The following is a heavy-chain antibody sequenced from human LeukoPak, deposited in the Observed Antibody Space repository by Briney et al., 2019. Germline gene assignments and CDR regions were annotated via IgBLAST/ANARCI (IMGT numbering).Heavy chain of an antibody. V-gene: IGHV3-66*01. CDR1: GFTVSTNY. CDR2: IYSGGST. Sequence: PGGSLRLSCAASGFTVSTNYMSWVRQAPGKGLEWVSVIYSGGSTYYADSVKGRFTISRDNAKNSLFLQMSSLRAVDTAVYYCARDPGRGFDCWGQGTLVTVSS. J-gene: IGHJ4*02. CDR3: ARDPGRGFDC.